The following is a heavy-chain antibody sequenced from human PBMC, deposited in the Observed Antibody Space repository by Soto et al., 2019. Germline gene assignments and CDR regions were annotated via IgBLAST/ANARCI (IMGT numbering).Heavy chain of an antibody. D-gene: IGHD3-16*01. Sequence: GGSLRLSCAASGFTFSNYAMSWVRQAPGKGLEWVSSISGGGSSTYYADSVKGRFTISRDNSKNTIYLQMNSLRAEDTAAYYCAKVPAYDYVWGTYYYFDYWGLGALVTVSS. J-gene: IGHJ4*02. CDR2: ISGGGSST. CDR3: AKVPAYDYVWGTYYYFDY. CDR1: GFTFSNYA. V-gene: IGHV3-23*01.